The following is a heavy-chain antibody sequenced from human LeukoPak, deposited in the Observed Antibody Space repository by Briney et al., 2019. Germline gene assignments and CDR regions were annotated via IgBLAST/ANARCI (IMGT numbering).Heavy chain of an antibody. CDR1: GGTFSSYA. CDR3: ARGSINYGGNPIPS. J-gene: IGHJ4*02. D-gene: IGHD4-23*01. Sequence: SVKLSCKASGGTFSSYAISWVRQAPGQGLEWRGRIIPILGIANYAQKFQGRVTITADKSTSTAYMELSSLRSEDTAVYYCARGSINYGGNPIPSWGQGTLVTVSS. V-gene: IGHV1-69*04. CDR2: IIPILGIA.